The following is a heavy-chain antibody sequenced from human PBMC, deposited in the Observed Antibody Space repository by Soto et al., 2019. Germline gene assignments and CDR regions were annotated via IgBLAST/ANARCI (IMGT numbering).Heavy chain of an antibody. J-gene: IGHJ5*02. CDR2: IRGSGGTI. CDR3: ARDYVGTTGWFDP. V-gene: IGHV3-23*01. CDR1: GFIFSSYA. D-gene: IGHD1-7*01. Sequence: PGGSLRLSCVASGFIFSSYAMSWVRQTPGKGLEWVSAIRGSGGTIYYADTVKGRFTISRENSKNTLFLQMDSLRAEDTAVYYCARDYVGTTGWFDPWGQGTLVTVSS.